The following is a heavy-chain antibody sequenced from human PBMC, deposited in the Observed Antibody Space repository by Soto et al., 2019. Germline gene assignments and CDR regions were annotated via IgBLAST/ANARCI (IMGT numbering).Heavy chain of an antibody. CDR3: ARAMGKNSFDV. Sequence: SETLSLTCTVSGGSISNYYWSWIRQPPGKGLEWIGYIYYRGSTNYNPSLKSRVTISVDTSKNQFSLRLSSVTAADTAVYYCARAMGKNSFDVCRQGTLATVS. V-gene: IGHV4-59*01. J-gene: IGHJ5*02. CDR1: GGSISNYY. CDR2: IYYRGST. D-gene: IGHD7-27*01.